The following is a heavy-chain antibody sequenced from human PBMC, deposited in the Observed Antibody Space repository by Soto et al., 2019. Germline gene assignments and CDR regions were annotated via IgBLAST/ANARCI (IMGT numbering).Heavy chain of an antibody. Sequence: GGSLRLSCAASGFTFSSYAMHWVRQAPGKGLEWVAVISYDGSNKYYADSVKGRFTISRDNSKNTLYLQMNSLRAEGTAVYYCARDYSGYDYYYGMDVWGQGTTVTVSS. V-gene: IGHV3-30-3*01. D-gene: IGHD5-12*01. J-gene: IGHJ6*02. CDR2: ISYDGSNK. CDR3: ARDYSGYDYYYGMDV. CDR1: GFTFSSYA.